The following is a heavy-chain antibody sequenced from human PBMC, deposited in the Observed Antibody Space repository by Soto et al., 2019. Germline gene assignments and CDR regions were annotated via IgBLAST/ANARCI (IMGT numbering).Heavy chain of an antibody. J-gene: IGHJ4*02. CDR1: GYIFSSHG. D-gene: IGHD3-10*01. CDR2: ISAYNGDR. CDR3: AREAFDADYIDF. Sequence: QVHLVQSGAEVKKPGVSVKVSCKASGYIFSSHGISWVRQAPGRGLEWMAWISAYNGDRNYAETLQGRVTVTTDTSTNTAYMELRSLRSDDTAVYYCAREAFDADYIDFWGQGTLVTVSS. V-gene: IGHV1-18*01.